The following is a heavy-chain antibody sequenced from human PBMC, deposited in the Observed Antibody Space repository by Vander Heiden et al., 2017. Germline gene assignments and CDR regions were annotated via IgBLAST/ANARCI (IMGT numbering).Heavy chain of an antibody. CDR1: GDSVSSNSAA. V-gene: IGHV6-1*01. D-gene: IGHD2-2*02. J-gene: IGHJ4*02. CDR3: ARTTCSSTSCYTYYFDY. CDR2: TYYRSKWYN. Sequence: QVQLQQSGPGLVKPSPTLSLTCSISGDSVSSNSAAGNWIRQSPSRGLEWLGRTYYRSKWYNDDAVSVKSRITINPDTSKNQFSLQLNSVTPEDTAVYYCARTTCSSTSCYTYYFDYWGQGTLVTVSS.